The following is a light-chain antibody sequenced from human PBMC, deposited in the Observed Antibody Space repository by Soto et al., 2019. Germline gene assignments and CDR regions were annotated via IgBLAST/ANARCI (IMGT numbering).Light chain of an antibody. CDR2: GAS. J-gene: IGKJ2*01. CDR1: QSVSGN. V-gene: IGKV3-15*01. CDR3: QQCDNWPRT. Sequence: ETVMTQSPATLSVSPGERATLSCRASQSVSGNLAWYQQKPGQAPRLLIYGASTRATGIPARFSGSGSGTEFTLTISSLQSEDFAVYYCQQCDNWPRTFGQGTKLEIK.